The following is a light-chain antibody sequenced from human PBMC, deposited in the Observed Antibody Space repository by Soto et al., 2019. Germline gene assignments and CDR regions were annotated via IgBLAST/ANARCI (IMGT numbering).Light chain of an antibody. CDR2: GAS. J-gene: IGKJ2*01. CDR3: QQYNNWPPYT. CDR1: QSVSSN. V-gene: IGKV3-15*01. Sequence: EIVMTQSPATLSVSPGERATLSCRASQSVSSNLAWFQQRPGQAPRLLISGASTRATDIPARFCGSGSGTEFTLTISSLQSEDFAVYYCQQYNNWPPYTFGQGTKLEIK.